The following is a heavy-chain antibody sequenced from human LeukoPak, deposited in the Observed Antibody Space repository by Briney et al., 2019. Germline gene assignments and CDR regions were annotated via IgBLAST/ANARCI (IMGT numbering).Heavy chain of an antibody. CDR1: GGSFSGYY. J-gene: IGHJ4*02. CDR2: ISYDGSDK. V-gene: IGHV3-30*18. CDR3: AKDEGSGSHGGIDY. D-gene: IGHD6-19*01. Sequence: LSLTCAVYGGSFSGYYWSWVRQAPGKGLEWVAVISYDGSDKYYADSVKGRFTISRDNSKNTLYLQMNSLRAEDTAVYYCAKDEGSGSHGGIDYWGQGTMVTVSS.